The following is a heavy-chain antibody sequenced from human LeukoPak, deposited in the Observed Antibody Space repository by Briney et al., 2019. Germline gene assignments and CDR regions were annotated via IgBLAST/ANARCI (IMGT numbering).Heavy chain of an antibody. V-gene: IGHV1-24*01. Sequence: SVKVSCKVSGYTLTELSMHWVRQAPGKGLEWMGGFDPEDGETIYAQKFQGRVTMTEDTSTDTAYMELSSLRSEDTAVYYCATEARGAWNSNWFDPWGQGTLVTVSS. CDR2: FDPEDGET. D-gene: IGHD1/OR15-1a*01. J-gene: IGHJ5*02. CDR3: ATEARGAWNSNWFDP. CDR1: GYTLTELS.